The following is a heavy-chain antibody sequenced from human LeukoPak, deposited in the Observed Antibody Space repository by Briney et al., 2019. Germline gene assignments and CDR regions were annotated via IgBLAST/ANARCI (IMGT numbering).Heavy chain of an antibody. CDR1: GLHFSSYA. V-gene: IGHV3-23*01. CDR3: SIMHGYYDGSGYWVQ. CDR2: ISHSSDRT. Sequence: GGSLRLSCAASGLHFSSYAMSWVRQATGRGLEWVSFISHSSDRTTNDDSVEGRSTISREKHTNTLYLQMNSLRDEDTDVYYCSIMHGYYDGSGYWVQWGQGTLVTVSS. J-gene: IGHJ4*02. D-gene: IGHD3-22*01.